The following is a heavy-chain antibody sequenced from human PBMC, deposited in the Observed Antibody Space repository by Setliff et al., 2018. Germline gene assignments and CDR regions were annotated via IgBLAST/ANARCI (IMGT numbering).Heavy chain of an antibody. Sequence: GASVKVSCKASGSSFRLYAIHWLRQAPGQRFEWMGWMNIDNGKTEFSQDFQDRVTLTRDTSADIAYMDLSGLRSDDMAVYYCARGYCDGIGCPAPLYYFDSWGQGTLVTVSS. V-gene: IGHV1-3*03. CDR2: MNIDNGKT. J-gene: IGHJ4*02. CDR3: ARGYCDGIGCPAPLYYFDS. D-gene: IGHD2-21*01. CDR1: GSSFRLYA.